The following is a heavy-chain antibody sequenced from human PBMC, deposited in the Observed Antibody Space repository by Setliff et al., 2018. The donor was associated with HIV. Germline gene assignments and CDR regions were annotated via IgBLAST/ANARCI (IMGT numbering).Heavy chain of an antibody. V-gene: IGHV1-69*13. Sequence: ASVKVSCKASGGIFNNNAISWVRQAPGQGLEWMGGIIPMFATAKYARKFQGRVTITADESTTTAYMELSSLRFEDMVVYSCVRDIWGQGTMVTVSS. CDR2: IIPMFATA. CDR1: GGIFNNNA. CDR3: VRDI. J-gene: IGHJ3*02.